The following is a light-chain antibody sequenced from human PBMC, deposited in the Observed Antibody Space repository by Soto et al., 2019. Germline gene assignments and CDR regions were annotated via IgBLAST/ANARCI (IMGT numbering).Light chain of an antibody. Sequence: DLQMTQSPSSLSASVGDRVTITCRASQGIRNDLDWYQHKPGKAPKRLIYTASSLQSGVPSRFSGSGSGTEFPLTISSLQPEDFATYYCLQYDSYPQTFGQGTKVEIK. CDR3: LQYDSYPQT. V-gene: IGKV1-17*01. CDR2: TAS. CDR1: QGIRND. J-gene: IGKJ1*01.